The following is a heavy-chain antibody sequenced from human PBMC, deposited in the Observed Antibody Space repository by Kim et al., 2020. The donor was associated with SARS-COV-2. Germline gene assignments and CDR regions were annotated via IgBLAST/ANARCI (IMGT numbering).Heavy chain of an antibody. V-gene: IGHV3-21*01. J-gene: IGHJ4*02. CDR3: ARDASMDIVVVPAAPDY. Sequence: VKGRFTISRDNAKNSLYLQMNSLRAEDTAVYYCARDASMDIVVVPAAPDYWGQGTLVTVSS. D-gene: IGHD2-2*03.